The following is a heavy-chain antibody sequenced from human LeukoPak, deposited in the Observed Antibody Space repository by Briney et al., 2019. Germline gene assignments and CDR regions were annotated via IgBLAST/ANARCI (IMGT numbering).Heavy chain of an antibody. CDR2: LNPGPGGT. D-gene: IGHD1-1*01. J-gene: IGHJ4*02. V-gene: IGHV1-2*02. Sequence: ASVKVSCKTSGYTFIAYYLHWVRQAPGQGLEWMGWLNPGPGGTLYAQKFQGRATMTRDTSISTAYMELSGLRSDDTAVYYCAREFGPVATGTRGNPSDYWGQGTLVTVSS. CDR1: GYTFIAYY. CDR3: AREFGPVATGTRGNPSDY.